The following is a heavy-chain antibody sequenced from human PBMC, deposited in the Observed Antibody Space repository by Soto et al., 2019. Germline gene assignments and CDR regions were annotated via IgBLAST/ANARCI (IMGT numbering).Heavy chain of an antibody. CDR2: IYSGGST. D-gene: IGHD2-21*02. CDR1: GFTVSSNH. J-gene: IGHJ6*02. V-gene: IGHV3-66*01. Sequence: GGSLRLSCAASGFTVSSNHMSWVRQAPGKGLEWVSVIYSGGSTYYADSVKGRFTISRDNSKNTLYLQMNSLRAEDTAVYYCARPRAVVTAAYYYYYGMDVWGQGTTVTVSS. CDR3: ARPRAVVTAAYYYYYGMDV.